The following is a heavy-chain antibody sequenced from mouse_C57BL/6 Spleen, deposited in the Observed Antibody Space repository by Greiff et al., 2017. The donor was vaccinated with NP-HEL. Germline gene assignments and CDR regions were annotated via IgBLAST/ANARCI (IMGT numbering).Heavy chain of an antibody. J-gene: IGHJ3*01. V-gene: IGHV1-52*01. CDR3: ARMGFDGYFLAY. CDR1: GYTFTSYW. Sequence: VQLQQPGAELVRPGSSVKLSCKASGYTFTSYWMHWVKQRPIQGLEWIGNIDPSDSETHYSQKFKDKATLTVDKSSSTAYMQLSSLTSEDSAVYYCARMGFDGYFLAYWGQGTLVTVSA. D-gene: IGHD2-3*01. CDR2: IDPSDSET.